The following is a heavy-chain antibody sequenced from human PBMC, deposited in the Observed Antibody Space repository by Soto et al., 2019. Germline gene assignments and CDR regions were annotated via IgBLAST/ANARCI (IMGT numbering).Heavy chain of an antibody. V-gene: IGHV4-4*02. CDR3: ASAVYCSGGSCSFDP. Sequence: SETLSLTCAVSGGSVSSTNWWSWVLQSPGKGLEWIGDIYHIGSTNYNPSLRGRVTISVDKSNNQFSLTLKYVTAADTAVYYCASAVYCSGGSCSFDPWGQGTLVTGSS. D-gene: IGHD2-15*01. J-gene: IGHJ5*02. CDR2: IYHIGST. CDR1: GGSVSSTNW.